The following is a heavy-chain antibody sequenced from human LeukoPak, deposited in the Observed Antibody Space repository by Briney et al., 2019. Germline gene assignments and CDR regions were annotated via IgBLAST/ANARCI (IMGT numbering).Heavy chain of an antibody. V-gene: IGHV3-23*01. CDR3: AKDRTGIVGATAFDY. Sequence: GGSLRLSCAASGFTFSRYAMSWVRQAPGKGLEWVPVITGSGGGTYYADSVKGRFTISRDNSKHTLYLQMNSLRAEDTAVYYCAKDRTGIVGATAFDYWGQGTLVTVSS. J-gene: IGHJ4*02. CDR2: ITGSGGGT. CDR1: GFTFSRYA. D-gene: IGHD1-26*01.